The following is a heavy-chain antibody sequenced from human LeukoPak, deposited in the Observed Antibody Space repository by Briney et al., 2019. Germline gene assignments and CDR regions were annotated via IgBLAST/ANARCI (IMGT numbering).Heavy chain of an antibody. Sequence: GGSLRLSCAASGFTFSSYSMNWVRQAPGKGLEWVAYITSSSSRYIYYADSVKGRFTISRDNAKNSLYLQMNSLRVEDTAVYYCARVLSGSWDWFDPWGQGTLVTVSS. CDR1: GFTFSSYS. D-gene: IGHD3-22*01. J-gene: IGHJ5*02. V-gene: IGHV3-21*01. CDR3: ARVLSGSWDWFDP. CDR2: ITSSSSRYI.